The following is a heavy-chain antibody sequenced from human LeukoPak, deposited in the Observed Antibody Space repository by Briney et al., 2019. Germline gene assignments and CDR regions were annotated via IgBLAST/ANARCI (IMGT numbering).Heavy chain of an antibody. V-gene: IGHV1-18*01. CDR1: GYTFTSYG. CDR2: ISAYNGNT. D-gene: IGHD4-23*01. Sequence: ASVKVSCKASGYTFTSYGIIGVGQAPGQGGEGMGWISAYNGNTNYAQKRQGRVTMTADTSTSTAYMELRSLRSDDTAVYYCARSSTTVVESYYYYGMDVWGQGTTVTVSS. CDR3: ARSSTTVVESYYYYGMDV. J-gene: IGHJ6*02.